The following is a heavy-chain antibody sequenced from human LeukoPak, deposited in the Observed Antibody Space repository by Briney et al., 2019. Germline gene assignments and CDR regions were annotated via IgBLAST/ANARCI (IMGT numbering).Heavy chain of an antibody. D-gene: IGHD6-6*01. CDR3: ARGRGSSADFDY. V-gene: IGHV6-1*01. Sequence: SQTLSLTCAISGDSVSSNSAAWNWLRQSPLRGLEWLGRTYYRSQWNNDYAASVKSRIDINPERSKNQFSLQLNSVTPEDTAVYYCARGRGSSADFDYWGQGTLVTVSS. CDR2: TYYRSQWNN. J-gene: IGHJ4*02. CDR1: GDSVSSNSAA.